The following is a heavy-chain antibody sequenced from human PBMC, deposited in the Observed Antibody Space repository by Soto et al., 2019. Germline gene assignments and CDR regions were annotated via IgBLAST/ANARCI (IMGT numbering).Heavy chain of an antibody. CDR1: GFTFSSYA. CDR2: ISGSGGST. J-gene: IGHJ4*02. V-gene: IGHV3-23*01. Sequence: GESLKISCAASGFTFSSYAMSWVRQAPGKGLEWVSAISGSGGSTYYADSVKGRFTISRDNSKNTLYLQMNSLRAEDTAVYYCAKDPVSSSWYFDYWGQGTLVTVSS. CDR3: AKDPVSSSWYFDY. D-gene: IGHD6-13*01.